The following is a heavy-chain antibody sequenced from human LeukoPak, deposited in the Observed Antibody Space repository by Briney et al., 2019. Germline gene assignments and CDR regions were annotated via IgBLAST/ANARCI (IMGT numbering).Heavy chain of an antibody. V-gene: IGHV4-59*08. CDR3: ARSLSGYCTNGVCLGFDY. CDR1: GGSISSYY. Sequence: SETLFLTCTVSGGSISSYYWSWIRQPPGKGLEWIGYIYYSGSTNYNPSLKSRVTISVDTSKNQFSLKLSSVTAADTAVYYCARSLSGYCTNGVCLGFDYWGQGTLVTVSS. D-gene: IGHD2-8*01. J-gene: IGHJ4*02. CDR2: IYYSGST.